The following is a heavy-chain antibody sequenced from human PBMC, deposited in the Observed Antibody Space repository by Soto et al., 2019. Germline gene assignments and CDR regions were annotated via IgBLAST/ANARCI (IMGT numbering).Heavy chain of an antibody. J-gene: IGHJ4*02. CDR3: ARPATTSVTRPLDY. V-gene: IGHV1-69*02. D-gene: IGHD4-17*01. CDR1: GGTFSSYT. Sequence: QVQLVQSGAEVKKPGSSVKVSCKASGGTFSSYTISWVRQAPGQGLEWMGRIIPILGIANYAQKFQGRVTITADKTTSTAYMELSRLRSEDTAGYYRARPATTSVTRPLDYWGQGTLVTVSS. CDR2: IIPILGIA.